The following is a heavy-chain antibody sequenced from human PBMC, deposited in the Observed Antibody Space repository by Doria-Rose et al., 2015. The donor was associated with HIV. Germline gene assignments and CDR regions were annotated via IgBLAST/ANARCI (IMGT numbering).Heavy chain of an antibody. J-gene: IGHJ4*02. CDR2: IFSDDGR. CDR3: ARIKSSRWYHKYYFDF. V-gene: IGHV2-26*01. D-gene: IGHD6-13*01. Sequence: VTLKESGPVLVKPTETLTLTCTVSGVSLSSPGVGVSWIRQPPGKALEWLANIFSDDGRSYKTSLKSRLTISRGTSRSQVVLTMTDMDPVDTATYYCARIKSSRWYHKYYFDFWGQGTLVIVSA. CDR1: GVSLSSPGVG.